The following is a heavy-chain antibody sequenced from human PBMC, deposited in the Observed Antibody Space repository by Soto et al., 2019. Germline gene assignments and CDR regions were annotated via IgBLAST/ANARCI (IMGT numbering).Heavy chain of an antibody. J-gene: IGHJ4*02. CDR1: GYSFTSYW. V-gene: IGHV5-10-1*01. CDR2: IDPSDSYT. Sequence: PGESLKISCKGSGYSFTSYWISWVRQMPGKGLEWMGRIDPSDSYTNYSPSFQGHVTISADKSISTAYLQWSSLKASDTAMYYCVRHDSGPFDYWGQGTLVTVSS. CDR3: VRHDSGPFDY. D-gene: IGHD3-22*01.